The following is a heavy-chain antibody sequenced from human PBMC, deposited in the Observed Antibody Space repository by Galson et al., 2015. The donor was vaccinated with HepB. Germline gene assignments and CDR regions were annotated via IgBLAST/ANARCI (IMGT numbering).Heavy chain of an antibody. Sequence: SVKVSCKASGYTFTSYYMHWVRQAPGQGLEWMGGIIPIFGTANYAQKFQGRVTITADESTSTAYMELSSLRSEDTAVYYCARRIAAAGPYYYYYYMDVWGKGTTVTVSS. CDR2: IIPIFGTA. CDR1: GYTFTSYY. V-gene: IGHV1-69*13. D-gene: IGHD6-13*01. J-gene: IGHJ6*03. CDR3: ARRIAAAGPYYYYYYMDV.